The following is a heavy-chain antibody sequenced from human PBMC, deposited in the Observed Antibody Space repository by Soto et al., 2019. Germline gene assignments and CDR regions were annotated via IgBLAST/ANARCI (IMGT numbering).Heavy chain of an antibody. J-gene: IGHJ6*02. CDR3: ARDTVGATSSDYYYGMYV. CDR2: IKPSGGRT. V-gene: IGHV1-46*02. D-gene: IGHD1-26*01. Sequence: ASVKLTFKPSGYAFNSSYMHWGRQDPGQGLQWMGIIKPSGGRTIYAQKFQGRVTMTRDTSRSTVYMELSSLRSEDTAVYYCARDTVGATSSDYYYGMYVCGQGTTVTVSS. CDR1: GYAFNSSY.